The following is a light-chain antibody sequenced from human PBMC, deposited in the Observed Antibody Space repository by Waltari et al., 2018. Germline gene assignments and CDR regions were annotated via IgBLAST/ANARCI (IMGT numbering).Light chain of an antibody. J-gene: IGKJ4*01. CDR3: QQYNSYQLT. CDR1: KSISSW. V-gene: IGKV1-5*03. CDR2: KAS. Sequence: DIQMTQSPSTPSASVGDRVTITCRASKSISSWLAWYQQKPGKAPTLRTYKASSLDIGVPSRFSDSGSGTEFTLTISSLQPDDFATYSCQQYNSYQLTFGGGTKLQI.